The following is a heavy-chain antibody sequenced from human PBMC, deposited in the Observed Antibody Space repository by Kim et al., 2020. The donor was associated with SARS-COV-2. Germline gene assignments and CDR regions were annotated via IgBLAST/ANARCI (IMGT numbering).Heavy chain of an antibody. J-gene: IGHJ6*03. CDR1: GFTFSIYG. D-gene: IGHD3-10*01. CDR2: ISFDGSNK. V-gene: IGHV3-30*18. CDR3: AKADGSGTYYGYYYNMNV. Sequence: GGSLRLSCAASGFTFSIYGMHWVRQAPGKGLEWVAVISFDGSNKYYADSVRGRFTFSRDNSKNTVHLQMNSLRAEDTAVYYCAKADGSGTYYGYYYNMNVWGKGTTGTVSS.